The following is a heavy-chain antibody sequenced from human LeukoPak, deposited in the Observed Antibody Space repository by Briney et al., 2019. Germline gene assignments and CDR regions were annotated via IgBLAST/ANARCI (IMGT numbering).Heavy chain of an antibody. CDR2: IYTSGST. J-gene: IGHJ4*02. CDR1: GGSFSGYY. Sequence: SETLSLTCAVYGGSFSGYYWSWIRQPAGKGLEWIGRIYTSGSTNYNPSLKSRVTMSVDTSKNQFSLKLSSVTAADTAVYYCAREGWTTGNFDYWGQGTLVTVSS. CDR3: AREGWTTGNFDY. V-gene: IGHV4-4*07. D-gene: IGHD4-17*01.